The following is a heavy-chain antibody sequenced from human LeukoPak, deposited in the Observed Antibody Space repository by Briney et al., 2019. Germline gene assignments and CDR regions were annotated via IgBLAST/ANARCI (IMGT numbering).Heavy chain of an antibody. CDR1: GYTFTSYG. V-gene: IGHV1-18*01. D-gene: IGHD2-21*01. CDR2: ISPYNGNT. Sequence: ASVTVSCKASGYTFTSYGISWVRQAPGQGREWMGWISPYNGNTNYAPKLQCRLTMTTDTSTSTAYMELRSLRSDDTAVYYCARDRQCGYWGQGTLVTVSS. J-gene: IGHJ4*02. CDR3: ARDRQCGY.